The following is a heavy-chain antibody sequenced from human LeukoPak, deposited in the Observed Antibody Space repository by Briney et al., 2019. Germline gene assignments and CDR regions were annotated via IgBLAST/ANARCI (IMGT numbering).Heavy chain of an antibody. Sequence: NPSETLSLTCTVSGGSISSSSYYWGWIRQPPGKGLEWISSIYHTGRTNYNPSLKSRITTSVDTSKNQFSLKLSSMTAADTAVYYCARENHGDPRHYYYYMDVWGQGTTVTVSS. CDR3: ARENHGDPRHYYYYMDV. J-gene: IGHJ6*03. CDR2: IYHTGRT. V-gene: IGHV4-39*07. D-gene: IGHD4-17*01. CDR1: GGSISSSSYY.